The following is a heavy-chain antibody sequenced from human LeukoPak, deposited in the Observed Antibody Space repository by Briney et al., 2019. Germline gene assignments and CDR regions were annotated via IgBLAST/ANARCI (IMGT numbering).Heavy chain of an antibody. CDR3: ARGEGFPVSRFDP. V-gene: IGHV1-46*01. J-gene: IGHJ5*02. Sequence: GASVKVSCKASGYTFTTYYMHWVRQAPGQGLEWMGIINPSGGITSYAQKFQGRVTMTRDMSTSTVYMELSSLRSEDTAVYYCARGEGFPVSRFDPWGQGTLVTVSS. CDR1: GYTFTTYY. D-gene: IGHD3-16*01. CDR2: INPSGGIT.